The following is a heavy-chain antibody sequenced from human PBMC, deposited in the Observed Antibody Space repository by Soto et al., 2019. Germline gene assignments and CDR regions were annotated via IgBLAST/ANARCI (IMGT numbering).Heavy chain of an antibody. CDR2: FIPVVAMA. D-gene: IGHD4-4*01. CDR1: GGTLSSFA. CDR3: ANGHYNYFYYGMDV. J-gene: IGHJ6*02. V-gene: IGHV1-69*04. Sequence: QVQLVQSASEVKKPGSSVKVSCKTSGGTLSSFAISWVRQAPGQGLEWVGTFIPVVAMAKYGQNFQGRVTITADQSTNTLFMELSSLRYEDTAIYFCANGHYNYFYYGMDVWGQGTTVTVSS.